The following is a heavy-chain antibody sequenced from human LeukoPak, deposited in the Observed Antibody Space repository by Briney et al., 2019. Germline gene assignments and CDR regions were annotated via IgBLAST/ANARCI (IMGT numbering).Heavy chain of an antibody. J-gene: IGHJ6*02. Sequence: SETLSLTCTVSGGSISSYYWSWIRQPPGKGLEWIGYIYTSGSTNYNPSLKSRVTISVDTSKNQFSLKLSSVTAADTAVYYCARDHSSSPNYYYYGMDVWGQGTTVTVSS. CDR3: ARDHSSSPNYYYYGMDV. CDR1: GGSISSYY. CDR2: IYTSGST. D-gene: IGHD6-13*01. V-gene: IGHV4-4*09.